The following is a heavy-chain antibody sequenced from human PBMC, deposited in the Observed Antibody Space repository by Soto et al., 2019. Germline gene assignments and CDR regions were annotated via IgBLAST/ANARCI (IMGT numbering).Heavy chain of an antibody. V-gene: IGHV3-74*01. D-gene: IGHD3-16*01. CDR2: IDNDGRTT. Sequence: EVQLVESGGGLVQPGGSLRLSCAASGYTFSNYWMHWVRQAPGMGLVWVSRIDNDGRTTNYADSVMGRFTISRDNAKDTLYQQMDSLRAEDTAVYYCTRDFGGASSNWGPGTLVTVSS. CDR1: GYTFSNYW. CDR3: TRDFGGASSN. J-gene: IGHJ4*02.